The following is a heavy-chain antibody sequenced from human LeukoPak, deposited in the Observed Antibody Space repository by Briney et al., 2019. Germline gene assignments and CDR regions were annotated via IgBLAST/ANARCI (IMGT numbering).Heavy chain of an antibody. CDR1: GGTFSSYA. Sequence: APVKVSCKASGGTFSSYAISWVRQAPGQGLEWMGRFILILGIAHYAQKFQGRVTIIADKSTSTAYMELSSLRSEDTAVYYCAIRGAQGGYQYWFDPWGQGTLVTVSS. CDR2: FILILGIA. V-gene: IGHV1-69*04. J-gene: IGHJ5*02. CDR3: AIRGAQGGYQYWFDP. D-gene: IGHD1-26*01.